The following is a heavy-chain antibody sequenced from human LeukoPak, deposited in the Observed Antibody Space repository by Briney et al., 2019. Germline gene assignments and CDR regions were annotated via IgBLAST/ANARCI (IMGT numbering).Heavy chain of an antibody. Sequence: QTGGSLRLSCAASGFTFSTYGMSWVRQAPGKGLEWVSAISGSSDATFYADSVKGRFTVSRDNSKNTLYLQMNSLRAEDTAVYFCAKDMVRGYYFDCWGQGTLITVSS. CDR1: GFTFSTYG. D-gene: IGHD3-10*01. V-gene: IGHV3-23*01. J-gene: IGHJ4*02. CDR2: ISGSSDAT. CDR3: AKDMVRGYYFDC.